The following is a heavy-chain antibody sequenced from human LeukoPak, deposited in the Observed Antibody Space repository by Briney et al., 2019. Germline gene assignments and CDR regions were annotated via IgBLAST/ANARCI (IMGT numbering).Heavy chain of an antibody. CDR1: EYTLTDYY. D-gene: IGHD2-21*01. CDR3: AKGHYDGDHPHYDGGSVDS. CDR2: INPKSGGRDT. Sequence: ASLKVSCKALEYTLTDYYIHWVRQAPGQGLEWMGWINPKSGGRDTNYAQKFRGRVTMTTDTSISTAYMELSRLRSDDTAVYFCAKGHYDGDHPHYDGGSVDSWGQGTHITVSS. V-gene: IGHV1-2*02. J-gene: IGHJ4*02.